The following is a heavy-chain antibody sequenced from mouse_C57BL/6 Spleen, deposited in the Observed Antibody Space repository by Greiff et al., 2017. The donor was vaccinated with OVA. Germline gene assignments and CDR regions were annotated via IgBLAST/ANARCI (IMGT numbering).Heavy chain of an antibody. CDR3: ARSEATVVDYAMDY. CDR1: GYTFTSYG. CDR2: IYPRSGNT. Sequence: VKLVESGAELARPGASVKLSCKASGYTFTSYGISWVKQRTGQGLEWIGEIYPRSGNTYYNEKFKGKATLTADKSSSTAYMELRSLTSEDSAVYFCARSEATVVDYAMDYWGQGTSVTVSS. D-gene: IGHD1-1*01. J-gene: IGHJ4*01. V-gene: IGHV1-81*01.